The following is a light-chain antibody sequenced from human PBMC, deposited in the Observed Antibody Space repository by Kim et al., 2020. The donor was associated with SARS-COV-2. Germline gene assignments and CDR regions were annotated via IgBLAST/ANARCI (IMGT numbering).Light chain of an antibody. J-gene: IGKJ1*01. V-gene: IGKV1-5*03. CDR2: KAS. CDR1: QSISSW. CDR3: QQYNSYPWT. Sequence: DIQMTQSPSTLSASVGDRVTITCRASQSISSWLAWYQQKPGKTPNLLIYKASSLETRVPSRFSGSGSVTEFTLTISSLQPDDFATYYCQQYNSYPWTFGQGTKVDIK.